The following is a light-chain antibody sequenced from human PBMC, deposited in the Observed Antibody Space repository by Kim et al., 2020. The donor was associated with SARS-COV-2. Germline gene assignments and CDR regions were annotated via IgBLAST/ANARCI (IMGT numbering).Light chain of an antibody. CDR3: QQRSNWPLT. CDR1: QSVSSY. CDR2: DAS. V-gene: IGKV3-11*01. Sequence: SLSPGERPTLSCRASQSVSSYLAWYQQKPGQAPRLLIYDASNRATGIPARFSGSGSGTDFTLTISSLEPEDFAVYYCQQRSNWPLTFGQGTKLEI. J-gene: IGKJ2*01.